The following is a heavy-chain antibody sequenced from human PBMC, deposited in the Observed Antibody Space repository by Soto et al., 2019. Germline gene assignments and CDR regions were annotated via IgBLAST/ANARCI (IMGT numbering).Heavy chain of an antibody. Sequence: PSETLSLTCTVSGASITFGGYSWSWIRQTPGKGLEWIGYINHLETTFYNPSFESRLTLSIDRAKNQFSHKLHSMSAADRAVYFCARGGGSDSFDYWGQGILVTVSS. CDR2: INHLETT. CDR1: GASITFGGYS. J-gene: IGHJ4*02. V-gene: IGHV4-30-2*01. CDR3: ARGGGSDSFDY. D-gene: IGHD1-26*01.